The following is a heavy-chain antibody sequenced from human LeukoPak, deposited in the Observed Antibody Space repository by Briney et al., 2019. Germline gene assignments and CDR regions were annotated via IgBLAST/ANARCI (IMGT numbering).Heavy chain of an antibody. CDR3: AREAQPTYYYDSSGYSVGY. J-gene: IGHJ4*02. Sequence: GRSLRLSCAASGFTFSSYAMHWVRQAPGKGLEWVAVISYDGSNKYYADSVKGRFTISRDNSKNTLYLQMNSLRAEDTAVYYCAREAQPTYYYDSSGYSVGYWGQGTLVTVSS. V-gene: IGHV3-30*04. CDR1: GFTFSSYA. CDR2: ISYDGSNK. D-gene: IGHD3-22*01.